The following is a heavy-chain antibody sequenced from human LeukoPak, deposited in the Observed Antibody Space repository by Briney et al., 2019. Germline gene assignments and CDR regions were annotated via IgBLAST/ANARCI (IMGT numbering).Heavy chain of an antibody. CDR1: GYTFIDDY. J-gene: IGHJ4*02. V-gene: IGHV1-2*02. CDR2: INPLTGFT. D-gene: IGHD6-13*01. CDR3: VPTPEAYTSNWNV. Sequence: ASVKVSCKASGYTFIDDYMHRVRQAPGQGLEWMGWINPLTGFTVYAQRFQGRLTVTRDTSISTAYMEVRSLRLDDTAVYYCVPTPEAYTSNWNVWGQGTLVTVSS.